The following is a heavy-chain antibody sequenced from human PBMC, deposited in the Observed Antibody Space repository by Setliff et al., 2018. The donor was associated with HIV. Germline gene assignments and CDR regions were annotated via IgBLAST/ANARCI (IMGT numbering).Heavy chain of an antibody. J-gene: IGHJ4*02. V-gene: IGHV3-30*02. CDR2: TPNDGSYK. CDR3: TKNLYSSRWSPLDY. CDR1: NFTFSFYG. D-gene: IGHD6-13*01. Sequence: PGGSLRLSCAASNFTFSFYGMHWVRQAPGKGLEWVAFTPNDGSYKNYADSVKGRFTISRDNSKNTLYLQMDSLRAEDRAVYYCTKNLYSSRWSPLDYWGQGTLVTVSS.